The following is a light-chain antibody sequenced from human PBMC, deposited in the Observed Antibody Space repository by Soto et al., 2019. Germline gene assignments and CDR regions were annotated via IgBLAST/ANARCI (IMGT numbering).Light chain of an antibody. CDR2: DVS. J-gene: IGLJ3*02. Sequence: QSALAQPTSVSGSPGQSIAISCTGTSSDVGSYHYVSWYQRHPGKAPKLVIFDVSQRPSGIPDRFSGSKSGNTASLTISGLQADDEADYYCCSYAGSYTLVFGGGTKLTVL. CDR1: SSDVGSYHY. CDR3: CSYAGSYTLV. V-gene: IGLV2-11*01.